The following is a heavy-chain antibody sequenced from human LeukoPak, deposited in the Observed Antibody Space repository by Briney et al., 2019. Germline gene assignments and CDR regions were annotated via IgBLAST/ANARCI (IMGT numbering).Heavy chain of an antibody. J-gene: IGHJ4*02. Sequence: SETLSLTCTVSSGSINNYYWSWIRQPPGKGLEWIGYMHYSGSTNYNPSLKSRVTISVDTSKNQFSLKLSSVTAADTAVYYCARWILYSSGSYSDYWGQGTLVTVSS. CDR1: SGSINNYY. CDR2: MHYSGST. V-gene: IGHV4-59*01. D-gene: IGHD3-10*01. CDR3: ARWILYSSGSYSDY.